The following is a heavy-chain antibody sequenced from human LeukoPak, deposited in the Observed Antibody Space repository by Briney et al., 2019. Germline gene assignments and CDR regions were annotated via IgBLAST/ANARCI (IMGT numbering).Heavy chain of an antibody. Sequence: ASVKVSCKASGYTFTGYYMHWVRHAPGQGLEWMGWINPNSGGTNYAQKFQGRVTMTRDTSISTAYMELSRLRSDDTAVYYCARGRLREGYDSIGPPYYYYGMDVWGQGTTVTVSS. J-gene: IGHJ6*02. CDR1: GYTFTGYY. CDR2: INPNSGGT. D-gene: IGHD3-22*01. CDR3: ARGRLREGYDSIGPPYYYYGMDV. V-gene: IGHV1-2*02.